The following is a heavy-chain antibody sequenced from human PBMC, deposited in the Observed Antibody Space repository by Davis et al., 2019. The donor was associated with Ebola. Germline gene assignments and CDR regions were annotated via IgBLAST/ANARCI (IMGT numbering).Heavy chain of an antibody. D-gene: IGHD3-22*01. Sequence: ASVQVSCKASGYTFTGYYMHWVRQAPGQGLEWMGWINPNSGGTNYAQKFQGRVTMTRDTSISTAYMELSRLRSDDTAVYYCARTMIVVVITTNPFDYWGQGTLVTVSS. CDR3: ARTMIVVVITTNPFDY. CDR2: INPNSGGT. V-gene: IGHV1-2*02. CDR1: GYTFTGYY. J-gene: IGHJ4*02.